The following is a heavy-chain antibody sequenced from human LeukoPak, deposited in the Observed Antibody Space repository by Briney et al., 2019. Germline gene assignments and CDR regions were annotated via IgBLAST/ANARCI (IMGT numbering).Heavy chain of an antibody. CDR1: GGSFSGYY. CDR2: INHSGST. D-gene: IGHD3-22*01. Sequence: PSETLSLTCAVYGGSFSGYYWSWIRQPPGKGLEWIGEINHSGSTNYNPSLRSRVTISVDTSKNQFSLKLSSVTAADTAVFYCARRGALGSSGYYHFDYWGQGTLVTVSS. V-gene: IGHV4-34*01. CDR3: ARRGALGSSGYYHFDY. J-gene: IGHJ4*02.